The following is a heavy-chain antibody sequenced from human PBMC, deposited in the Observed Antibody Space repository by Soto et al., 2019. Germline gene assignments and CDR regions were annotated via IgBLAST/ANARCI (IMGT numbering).Heavy chain of an antibody. D-gene: IGHD1-7*01. CDR3: AREAGWNYVLHAFDI. J-gene: IGHJ3*02. CDR1: GFTVSSNY. V-gene: IGHV3-66*01. Sequence: GGSLRLSCAASGFTVSSNYMSWVRQAPGKGLEWVSVIYSGGSTYYADSVKGRFTISRDNSKNTLYLQMNSLRAEDTAVYYCAREAGWNYVLHAFDIWGQGTMVTVSS. CDR2: IYSGGST.